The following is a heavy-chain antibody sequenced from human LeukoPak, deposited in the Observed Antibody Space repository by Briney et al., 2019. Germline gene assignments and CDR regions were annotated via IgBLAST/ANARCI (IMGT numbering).Heavy chain of an antibody. CDR3: TRCSMNRYWCAP. CDR2: IDYSGST. V-gene: IGHV4-59*08. CDR1: DGSISNDY. J-gene: IGHJ5*02. D-gene: IGHD4/OR15-4a*01. Sequence: SETLSLTCTVSDGSISNDYWHWVRQPPGKGLEWIAYIDYSGSTNYNPSLKSRLTMSIDTSKKQFTLHLRSVTAADTATYYCTRCSMNRYWCAPWGQGIPVTVSS.